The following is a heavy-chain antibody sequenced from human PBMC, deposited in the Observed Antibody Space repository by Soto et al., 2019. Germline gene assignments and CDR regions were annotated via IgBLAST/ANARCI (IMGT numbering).Heavy chain of an antibody. CDR1: GFTFSSYA. J-gene: IGHJ3*02. Sequence: QVQLVESGGGVVQPGRSLRLSCAASGFTFSSYAMHWVRQAPGKGLEWVAVISYDGSIKYYADSVKGRFTISRDNSKNTLYLQMNCLRAEDTAVYYCARTSDQGGFGAFDIWGQGTMVTVSS. CDR2: ISYDGSIK. CDR3: ARTSDQGGFGAFDI. V-gene: IGHV3-30-3*01. D-gene: IGHD3-16*01.